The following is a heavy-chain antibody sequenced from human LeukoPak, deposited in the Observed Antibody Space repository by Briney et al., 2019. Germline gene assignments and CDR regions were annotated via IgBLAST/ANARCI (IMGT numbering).Heavy chain of an antibody. Sequence: LETLSLTCTVSGYSISSGYYWGWIRQPPGKGLEWIGSIYHSGSTYYNPSLKSRVTISVDTSKNQFPLKLSSVTAADTAVYYCARAQKLEPSDYWGQGTLVTVSS. CDR1: GYSISSGYY. CDR3: ARAQKLEPSDY. V-gene: IGHV4-38-2*02. CDR2: IYHSGST. D-gene: IGHD1-1*01. J-gene: IGHJ4*02.